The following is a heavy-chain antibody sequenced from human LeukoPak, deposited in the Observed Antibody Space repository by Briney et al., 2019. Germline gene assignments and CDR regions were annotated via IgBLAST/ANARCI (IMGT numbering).Heavy chain of an antibody. V-gene: IGHV3-7*03. J-gene: IGHJ3*01. Sequence: GGSLRLSCAVSGFTFSGFWMSWSRQAPGKGLEWVASINSDGSEGYYADVVKGRFTISRDNAKNSLYQQINSLRAEDTAVYYCARSSYSSSSSVWGQGTMVTVSS. CDR3: ARSSYSSSSSV. CDR1: GFTFSGFW. D-gene: IGHD6-6*01. CDR2: INSDGSEG.